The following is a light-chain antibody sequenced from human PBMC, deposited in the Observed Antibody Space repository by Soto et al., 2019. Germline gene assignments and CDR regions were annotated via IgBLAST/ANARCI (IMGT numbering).Light chain of an antibody. CDR2: WAS. CDR3: QQYYTTPVT. CDR1: QNVLYSSNNKNY. V-gene: IGKV4-1*01. J-gene: IGKJ3*01. Sequence: DIVMTQSPDSLAVSLGERATINCKSSQNVLYSSNNKNYLAGYQHKPGQPPKLIIYWASTRESGVPDRFSGSGSVTDFTLTISSLQAEDVALYYCQQYYTTPVTFGPGTKVDIK.